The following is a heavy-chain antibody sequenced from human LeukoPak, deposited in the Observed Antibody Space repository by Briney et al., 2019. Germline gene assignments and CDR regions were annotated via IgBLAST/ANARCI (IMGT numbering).Heavy chain of an antibody. V-gene: IGHV1-2*02. D-gene: IGHD2-15*01. CDR1: GYTFTSYG. CDR2: INPNSGGT. J-gene: IGHJ4*02. CDR3: ARNPPPGAYCSGGSCYSNY. Sequence: ASVKVSCKASGYTFTSYGISWVRQAPGQGLEWMGWINPNSGGTNYAQKFQGRVTMTRDTSISTAYMELSRLRSDDTAVYYCARNPPPGAYCSGGSCYSNYWGQGTLVTVSS.